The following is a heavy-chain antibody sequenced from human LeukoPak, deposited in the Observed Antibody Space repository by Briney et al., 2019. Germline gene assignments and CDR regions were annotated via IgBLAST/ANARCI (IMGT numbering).Heavy chain of an antibody. CDR2: ISYDGNNK. D-gene: IGHD6-19*01. V-gene: IGHV3-33*01. J-gene: IGHJ4*02. Sequence: RGSLRLSCAASGFTFSTYGIHWVCQAPGKGLEWVAVISYDGNNKYYADSVKGRFTISRDNSKDTLYLQMNSLRAEDTALYYCARGGRRYSSGGGVDCWGQGKLVTVSS. CDR3: ARGGRRYSSGGGVDC. CDR1: GFTFSTYG.